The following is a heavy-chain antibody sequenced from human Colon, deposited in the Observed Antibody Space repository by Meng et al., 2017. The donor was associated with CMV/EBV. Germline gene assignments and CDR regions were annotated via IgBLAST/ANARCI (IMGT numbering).Heavy chain of an antibody. V-gene: IGHV1-58*01. CDR3: ARSRKLRP. J-gene: IGHJ5*02. CDR2: IGIVSGKT. Sequence: SVKVSCKASGFNFIESGVQWVRQGRGERLEWIGWIGIVSGKTNYAPDFQERVTITRDMSASTVYMELNSLKSEDTAVYYCARSRKLRPWGQGTLVTVSS. CDR1: GFNFIESG. D-gene: IGHD3-16*01.